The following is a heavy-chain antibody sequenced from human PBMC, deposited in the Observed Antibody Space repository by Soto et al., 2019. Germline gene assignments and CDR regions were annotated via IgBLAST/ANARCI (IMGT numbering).Heavy chain of an antibody. CDR1: GYSFSSYW. CDR2: IYPGDSET. V-gene: IGHV5-51*01. CDR3: ARDYDYALGY. J-gene: IGHJ4*02. D-gene: IGHD3-16*01. Sequence: GESLKISCKGSGYSFSSYWIGWVRQMPGKGLEWMGFIYPGDSETRYSPSFQGQVTISVDKSISTAYLQWSSLKASDTAIYYCARDYDYALGYWGQGTLVTVSS.